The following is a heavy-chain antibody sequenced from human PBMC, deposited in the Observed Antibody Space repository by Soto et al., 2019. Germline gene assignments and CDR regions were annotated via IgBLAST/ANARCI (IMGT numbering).Heavy chain of an antibody. Sequence: SQTLSLTCAISGDSVSGNSAGGGCIRQPGSRCLEWLGRTYYRSKWYNDYAGSVKSRITINPDTSKNQFSLQLNSVTPEDTAVYDCARNEVTFGGVIPDAFDIWGQGTMVTVSS. CDR1: GDSVSGNSAG. CDR2: TYYRSKWYN. V-gene: IGHV6-1*01. D-gene: IGHD3-16*02. J-gene: IGHJ3*02. CDR3: ARNEVTFGGVIPDAFDI.